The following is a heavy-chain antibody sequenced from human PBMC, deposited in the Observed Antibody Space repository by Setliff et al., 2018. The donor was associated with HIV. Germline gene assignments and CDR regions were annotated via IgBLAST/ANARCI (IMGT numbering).Heavy chain of an antibody. Sequence: ASVKVSCKAFGYTFTTYSLHWVRQAPGQSLEWMGWINVGKGDTKYSQEFQGRISITTDTSASTGHMELSSLRSDDTAVYFCARGALLAVFDFDHWGRGTLVTVSS. CDR1: GYTFTTYS. J-gene: IGHJ4*01. CDR3: ARGALLAVFDFDH. V-gene: IGHV1-3*01. D-gene: IGHD3-10*01. CDR2: INVGKGDT.